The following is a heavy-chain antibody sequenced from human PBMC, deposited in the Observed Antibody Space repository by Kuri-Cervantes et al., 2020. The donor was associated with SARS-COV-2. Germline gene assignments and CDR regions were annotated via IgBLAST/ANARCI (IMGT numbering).Heavy chain of an antibody. V-gene: IGHV3-23*01. Sequence: GESLKISCVASGFTSNIYAMTWVRQAPGKGLEWVSVISTSGGSTYYADSVRGRFTISRDNSKNTLFLQMNSLRGEDTAVYYCAKTSLVRGLPFDYWGQGTLVTVSS. CDR3: AKTSLVRGLPFDY. D-gene: IGHD3-10*01. J-gene: IGHJ4*02. CDR1: GFTSNIYA. CDR2: ISTSGGST.